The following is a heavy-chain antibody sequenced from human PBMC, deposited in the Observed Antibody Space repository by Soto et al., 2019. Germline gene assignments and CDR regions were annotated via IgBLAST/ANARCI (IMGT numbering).Heavy chain of an antibody. J-gene: IGHJ4*02. CDR3: ARAEGPYSSSPTDYFDY. CDR1: GFTFSSYS. D-gene: IGHD6-6*01. CDR2: ISSSSSYI. Sequence: GESLKISCAASGFTFSSYSMNWVRQAPGKGLEWVSSISSSSSYIYYADSVKGRFTISRDNAKNSLYLQMNSLRAEDTTVYYCARAEGPYSSSPTDYFDYWGQGTLVTVSS. V-gene: IGHV3-21*01.